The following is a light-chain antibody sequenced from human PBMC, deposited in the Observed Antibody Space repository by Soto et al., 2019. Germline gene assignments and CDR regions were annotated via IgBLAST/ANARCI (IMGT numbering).Light chain of an antibody. CDR2: GAS. Sequence: EIVMTQSPGTLSLSPGERATISCRASQVIGSRYLAWYHQKSGQAPRLLIYGASSRATGIPDRFSGSGSGTDFTLTISRLETEDFGVYYCQQFGSSIPHTFGQETKLEIK. CDR1: QVIGSRY. CDR3: QQFGSSIPHT. V-gene: IGKV3-20*01. J-gene: IGKJ2*01.